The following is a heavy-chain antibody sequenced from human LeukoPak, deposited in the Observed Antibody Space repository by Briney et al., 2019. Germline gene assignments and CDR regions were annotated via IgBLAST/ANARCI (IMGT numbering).Heavy chain of an antibody. Sequence: KPGGSLRLSCAASGFTFSSYSMNWVRQAPGKGLEWVSSISSSSSYIYYADSVKGRFTISRDNAKNSLYLQMNSLRPEDTAVYYCARAYYYDSSAYYWFDYWGQGTLVTVSS. CDR2: ISSSSSYI. J-gene: IGHJ4*02. CDR3: ARAYYYDSSAYYWFDY. D-gene: IGHD3-22*01. CDR1: GFTFSSYS. V-gene: IGHV3-21*01.